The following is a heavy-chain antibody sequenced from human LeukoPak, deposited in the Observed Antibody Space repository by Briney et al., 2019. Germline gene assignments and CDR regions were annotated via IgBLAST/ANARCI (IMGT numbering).Heavy chain of an antibody. J-gene: IGHJ4*02. CDR3: ARLSEAAASDY. D-gene: IGHD6-13*01. CDR2: ISSSGSTI. Sequence: GGSLRLSCAASGLTFSDYYMSWIRQAPGKGLEWVSYISSSGSTIYYADSVKGRFTISRDNAKNSLYLQMNSLRAEDTAVYYCARLSEAAASDYWGQGTLVTVSS. V-gene: IGHV3-11*01. CDR1: GLTFSDYY.